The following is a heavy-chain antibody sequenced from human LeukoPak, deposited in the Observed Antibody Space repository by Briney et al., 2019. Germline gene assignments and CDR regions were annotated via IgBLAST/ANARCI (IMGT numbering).Heavy chain of an antibody. CDR3: AKGTAVADIYFDY. J-gene: IGHJ4*02. CDR1: GFTFSRYA. Sequence: GGSLRLSCAASGFTFSRYAVSWARQAPGKGLEWVATISDGGGSTYYADSVKGRVTISRDNSKNTLYLQMNSLRAEDTAVYYCAKGTAVADIYFDYWGQGTLVTVSS. CDR2: ISDGGGST. D-gene: IGHD6-19*01. V-gene: IGHV3-23*01.